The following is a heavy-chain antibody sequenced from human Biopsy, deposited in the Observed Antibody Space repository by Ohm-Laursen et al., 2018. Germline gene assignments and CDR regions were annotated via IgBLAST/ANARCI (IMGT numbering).Heavy chain of an antibody. D-gene: IGHD4-23*01. Sequence: SQTLSLTWTVSGGSVSSGGFYWSWLRQHPGKDLEWIGYIYYSGTTYYNPSLKSLVTISVDTSKNQFSLKLNSVTAADTAVYYCARRPYGGTRYWDFDLWGRGTRVTVSS. CDR3: ARRPYGGTRYWDFDL. J-gene: IGHJ2*01. CDR1: GGSVSSGGFY. CDR2: IYYSGTT. V-gene: IGHV4-31*01.